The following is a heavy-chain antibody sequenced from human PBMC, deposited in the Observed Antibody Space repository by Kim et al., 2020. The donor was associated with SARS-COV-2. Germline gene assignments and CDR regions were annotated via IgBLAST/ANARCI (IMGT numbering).Heavy chain of an antibody. CDR2: T. J-gene: IGHJ4*02. D-gene: IGHD2-15*01. CDR3: ARDQRIDRLGY. V-gene: IGHV1-18*01. Sequence: TNYAQKRQGRVTMTTDPSTSTAYMERRSLRADDTAVYYCARDQRIDRLGYWGQGTLVTVSS.